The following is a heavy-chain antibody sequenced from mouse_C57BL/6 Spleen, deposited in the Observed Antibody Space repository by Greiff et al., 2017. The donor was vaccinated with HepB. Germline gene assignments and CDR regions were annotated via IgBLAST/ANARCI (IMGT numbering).Heavy chain of an antibody. J-gene: IGHJ2*01. CDR2: IDPSDSYT. D-gene: IGHD2-5*01. CDR3: ARWGYYSNYNDY. CDR1: GYTFTSYW. V-gene: IGHV1-69*01. Sequence: VQLQQPGAELVMPGASVKLSCKASGYTFTSYWMHWVKQRPGQGLEWIGEIDPSDSYTNYNQKFKGKSTLTVDKSSSTAYMQLSSLTSEDSAVYYCARWGYYSNYNDYWGQGTTLTVSS.